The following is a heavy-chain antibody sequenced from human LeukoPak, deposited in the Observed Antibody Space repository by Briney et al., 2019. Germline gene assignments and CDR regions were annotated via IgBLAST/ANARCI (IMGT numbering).Heavy chain of an antibody. CDR1: GGTFSSYA. CDR2: IIPIFGTA. Sequence: SVKVSCKASGGTFSSYAISWVRQAPGQGLEWMGGIIPIFGTANYAQKFQGRVTITADESTSTAYMELSSLRSEDTAVYYCARNPLCSGGSRYLLWYFDYWGQGTVVTVSS. CDR3: ARNPLCSGGSRYLLWYFDY. J-gene: IGHJ4*02. V-gene: IGHV1-69*13. D-gene: IGHD2-15*01.